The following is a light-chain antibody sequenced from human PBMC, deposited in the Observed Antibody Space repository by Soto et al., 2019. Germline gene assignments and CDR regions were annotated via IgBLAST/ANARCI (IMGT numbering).Light chain of an antibody. J-gene: IGKJ1*01. CDR1: QSVSSSY. CDR2: GAS. Sequence: EIVLTQSPGTLSLSPGERATLSCRASQSVSSSYLAWYQQKPGQAPRLLIYGASSRATGIPDRFSGSGSGKDFTLTISRLEPEDFAVYYCQQYDSSPMKFGQGTKVEIK. CDR3: QQYDSSPMK. V-gene: IGKV3-20*01.